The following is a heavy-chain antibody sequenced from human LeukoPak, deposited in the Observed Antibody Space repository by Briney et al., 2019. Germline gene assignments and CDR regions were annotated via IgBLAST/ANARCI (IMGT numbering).Heavy chain of an antibody. J-gene: IGHJ3*02. D-gene: IGHD3-22*01. Sequence: GGSLRLSYASSGFTFSSYAMSWVRQAPGKGLEWVAVISGGGSGTYYADSVRGRFTISRDNSKNTVYLQMNSLRAEDTAIYYSAKAVGSSGYFSRDAFDIWGQGTMVTVSS. CDR1: GFTFSSYA. CDR3: AKAVGSSGYFSRDAFDI. V-gene: IGHV3-23*01. CDR2: ISGGGSGT.